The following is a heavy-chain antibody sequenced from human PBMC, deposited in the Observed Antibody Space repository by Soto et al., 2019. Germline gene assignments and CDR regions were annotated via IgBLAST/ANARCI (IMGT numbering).Heavy chain of an antibody. Sequence: GASVKVSCKAPGYTFTRNSMHWVRQAPGQRLEWMGWINAGNGNTKYSLKFQGRVTITRDTSAGAAYMELSSLTSEDTAVYYCAASPSTVTTPYYFYYMDVWGKGTTVTVSS. CDR1: GYTFTRNS. J-gene: IGHJ6*03. D-gene: IGHD4-17*01. V-gene: IGHV1-3*01. CDR3: AASPSTVTTPYYFYYMDV. CDR2: INAGNGNT.